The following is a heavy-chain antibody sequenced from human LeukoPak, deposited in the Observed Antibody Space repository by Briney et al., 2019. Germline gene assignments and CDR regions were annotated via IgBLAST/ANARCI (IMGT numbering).Heavy chain of an antibody. CDR3: ARVPSSGYATFDY. V-gene: IGHV4-31*03. Sequence: PSETLSLTCTVSGGSINSGGYYWSWIRQHPGKGLEWIGNIYNSGSTYYNSSLKSRVTISADTSKNQSSLKLSSVTAADTAVYYCARVPSSGYATFDYWGQGTLVTVSS. D-gene: IGHD3-22*01. CDR1: GGSINSGGYY. J-gene: IGHJ4*02. CDR2: IYNSGST.